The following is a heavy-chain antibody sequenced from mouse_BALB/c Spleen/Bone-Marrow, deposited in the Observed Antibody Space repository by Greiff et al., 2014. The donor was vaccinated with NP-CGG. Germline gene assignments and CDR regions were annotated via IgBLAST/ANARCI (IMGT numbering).Heavy chain of an antibody. CDR3: ARHHRYAYYFDY. CDR1: GYTFTNSW. Sequence: VQLQQSGSVLVRPGASVKVSCKASGYTFTNSWMHWAKQRPGQGLEWIGEIHPNSGNTNYNEKFKGKATLTVDTSSSTAYVDLSSLTSEDSAVYYCARHHRYAYYFDYWGQGVPLSQSPQ. V-gene: IGHV1S130*01. CDR2: IHPNSGNT. D-gene: IGHD2-14*01. J-gene: IGHJ2*01.